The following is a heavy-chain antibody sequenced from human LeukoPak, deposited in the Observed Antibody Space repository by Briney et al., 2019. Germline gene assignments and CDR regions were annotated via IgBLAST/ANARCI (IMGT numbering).Heavy chain of an antibody. Sequence: SVKVSCKASGGTFSSYAINWVRQAPGQGLEWMGGIIPIFGTANYVQKFQGRVTITADKSTSTAYMELSSLRSEDTAVYYCARGVSAKTHRSWYRAFDIWGQGTMVTVSS. CDR3: ARGVSAKTHRSWYRAFDI. CDR2: IIPIFGTA. J-gene: IGHJ3*02. D-gene: IGHD6-13*01. CDR1: GGTFSSYA. V-gene: IGHV1-69*06.